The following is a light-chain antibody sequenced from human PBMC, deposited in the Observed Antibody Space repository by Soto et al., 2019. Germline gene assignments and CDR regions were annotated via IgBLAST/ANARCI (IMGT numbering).Light chain of an antibody. J-gene: IGLJ2*01. CDR1: SSDVGGYNY. CDR3: SSYTSSSTRV. Sequence: QSALTQPASVSGSPGQSITISCTGTSSDVGGYNYVSWYQQHPGKAPKLMIYDVSNRPSGVSNRCSGSKSGNTASLTISGVQADDEADDYCSSYTSSSTRVFGGGTKVTVL. V-gene: IGLV2-14*01. CDR2: DVS.